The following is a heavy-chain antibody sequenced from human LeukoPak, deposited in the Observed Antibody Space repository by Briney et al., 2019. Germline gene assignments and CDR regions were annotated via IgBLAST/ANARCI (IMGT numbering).Heavy chain of an antibody. CDR2: IYYSGST. V-gene: IGHV4-4*02. D-gene: IGHD3-10*01. Sequence: PSGTLSLTCAVSGGSISSSNWWSWVRQPPGKGLEWIGYIYYSGSTNYNPSLKSRVTISVDTSKNQFSLKLSSVTAADTAVYYCARSITMVRGVAPFDYWGQGTLVTVSS. CDR1: GGSISSSNW. J-gene: IGHJ4*02. CDR3: ARSITMVRGVAPFDY.